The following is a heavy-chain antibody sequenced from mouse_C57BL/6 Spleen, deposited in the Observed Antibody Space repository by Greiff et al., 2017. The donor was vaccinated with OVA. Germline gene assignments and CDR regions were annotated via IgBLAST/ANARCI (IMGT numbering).Heavy chain of an antibody. Sequence: QVQLQQPGAELVKPGASVKLSCKASGYTFTSYWMQWVKQRPGQGLEWIGEIDPSDSYTNYNQKFKGKATLTVDTSSSTAYMQLSSLTSEDSAVYYCARGTKLTGSYFDYWGQGTTLTVSS. D-gene: IGHD4-1*01. CDR1: GYTFTSYW. J-gene: IGHJ2*01. CDR2: IDPSDSYT. V-gene: IGHV1-50*01. CDR3: ARGTKLTGSYFDY.